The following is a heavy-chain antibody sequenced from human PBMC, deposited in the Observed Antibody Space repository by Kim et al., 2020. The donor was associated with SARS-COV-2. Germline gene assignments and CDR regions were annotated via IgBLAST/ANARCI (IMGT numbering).Heavy chain of an antibody. CDR1: GLSFSSYA. Sequence: GGSLRLSCAASGLSFSSYAMSWVRQAPGKGLEWVSSISGSGGSTYYADSVKGRFTISRDNSKNTLFLQMNSLRADDTAVYYCANLVDIVVTMDLGIGGSFDPWGQGNLVTVSS. D-gene: IGHD5-12*01. CDR2: ISGSGGST. CDR3: ANLVDIVVTMDLGIGGSFDP. J-gene: IGHJ5*02. V-gene: IGHV3-23*01.